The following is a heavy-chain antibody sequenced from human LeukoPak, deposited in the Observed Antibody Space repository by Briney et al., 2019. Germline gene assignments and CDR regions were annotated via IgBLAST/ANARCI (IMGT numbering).Heavy chain of an antibody. J-gene: IGHJ4*02. D-gene: IGHD3-10*01. Sequence: GGSLRLSCAASGFTFSSYWMHWVRHAPGKGLVWVSRINSDGSSTSYADSVKGRFTISRDNAKNTLYLQMNSLRAEDTAVYYCAIGSGSYYTEVPFDYCGQGTLVTVSS. CDR1: GFTFSSYW. CDR2: INSDGSST. V-gene: IGHV3-74*01. CDR3: AIGSGSYYTEVPFDY.